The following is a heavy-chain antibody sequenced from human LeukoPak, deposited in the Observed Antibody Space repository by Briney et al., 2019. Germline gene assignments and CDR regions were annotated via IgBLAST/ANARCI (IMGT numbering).Heavy chain of an antibody. CDR2: ITGNGGST. V-gene: IGHV3-64*02. CDR3: ARIWQWLALDY. J-gene: IGHJ4*02. D-gene: IGHD6-19*01. CDR1: GFTFSTYA. Sequence: GGSLRLSCAASGFTFSTYAMHWVRQAPGKGLEYVSAITGNGGSTYYADSVKGRFTISRDNSKNTLYLQMGSLRTEDMAVYYCARIWQWLALDYWGQGTLVTVSS.